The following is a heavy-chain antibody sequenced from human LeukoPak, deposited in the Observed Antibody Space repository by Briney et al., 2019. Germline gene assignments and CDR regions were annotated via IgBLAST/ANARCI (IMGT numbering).Heavy chain of an antibody. J-gene: IGHJ4*02. CDR3: STGLFDILTGYQSPTWYYFCY. V-gene: IGHV3-15*01. Sequence: PGGSLRLSCAASGFTFSNAWMSWVRQAPGKGLEWVGRIKSKTDGGTTDYAAPVKGRFTISRDDSKNTLYLQMNSLKTEDTAVFFCSTGLFDILTGYQSPTWYYFCYLGQGTLVTVSS. CDR1: GFTFSNAW. CDR2: IKSKTDGGTT. D-gene: IGHD3-9*01.